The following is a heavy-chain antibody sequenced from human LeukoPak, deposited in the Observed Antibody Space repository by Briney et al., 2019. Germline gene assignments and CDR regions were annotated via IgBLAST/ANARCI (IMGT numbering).Heavy chain of an antibody. Sequence: GGSLRLSCAASGFTVSSNYMSWVRQAPGKGLEWVSVIYSGGSTCYADSVKGRFTISRDNSKNTLYLQMNSLRAEDTAVYYCARSQYYDFWSGYYTGGDYYYYYMDVWGKGTTVTVSS. J-gene: IGHJ6*03. CDR2: IYSGGST. V-gene: IGHV3-66*02. D-gene: IGHD3-3*01. CDR1: GFTVSSNY. CDR3: ARSQYYDFWSGYYTGGDYYYYYMDV.